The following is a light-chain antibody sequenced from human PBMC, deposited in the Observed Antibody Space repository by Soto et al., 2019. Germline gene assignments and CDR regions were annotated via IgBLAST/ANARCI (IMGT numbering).Light chain of an antibody. V-gene: IGLV1-47*01. CDR2: RDH. J-gene: IGLJ3*02. Sequence: QSVLTQPPSASGTPGQRVIITCSGGTSNVERNYVYWYQHLPGTAPKLLIYRDHQRPSGVPDRFSASKSGISASLAISGHRSEDEADYYCAVWDDKLNGLFGGGTKVTVL. CDR1: TSNVERNY. CDR3: AVWDDKLNGL.